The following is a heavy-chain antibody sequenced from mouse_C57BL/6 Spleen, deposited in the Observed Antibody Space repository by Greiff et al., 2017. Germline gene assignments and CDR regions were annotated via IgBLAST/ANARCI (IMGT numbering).Heavy chain of an antibody. CDR1: GYTFTDYY. J-gene: IGHJ4*01. Sequence: EVQLQQSGPELVKPGASVKISCKASGYTFTDYYMNWVKQSHGKSLEWIGDINPNNGGTSYNQKFKGKATLTVDKSSSTAYMELRSLTSEDSAVYYCARRGYGDYDAMDYWGQGTSVTVSS. CDR3: ARRGYGDYDAMDY. V-gene: IGHV1-26*01. CDR2: INPNNGGT. D-gene: IGHD2-13*01.